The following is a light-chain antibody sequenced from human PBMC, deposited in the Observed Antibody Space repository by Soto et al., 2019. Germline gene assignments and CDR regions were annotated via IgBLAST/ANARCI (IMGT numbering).Light chain of an antibody. CDR3: QQYDNLPLT. Sequence: DIQMTQSPSSLYASVGVRVTITCQASQDISNYLNWYQQKPGKAHTLLIYDASYLETGVPSRVSGSGSGTDFTFNISSLQTEDIATYYCQQYDNLPLTFGGGTNVDIK. J-gene: IGKJ4*01. V-gene: IGKV1-33*01. CDR2: DAS. CDR1: QDISNY.